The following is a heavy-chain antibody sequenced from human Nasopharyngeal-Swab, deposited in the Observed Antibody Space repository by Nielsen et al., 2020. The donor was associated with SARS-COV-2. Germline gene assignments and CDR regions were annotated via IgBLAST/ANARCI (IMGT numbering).Heavy chain of an antibody. D-gene: IGHD3-3*01. Sequence: GESLQISCAASGFTFSSYATSWVRQAPGKGLEWVSAISGSGGSTYYADSVKGRFTLSRDNSKNTLYLQMNSLRAEDTAVYYCAKDGGGVVISLSDYWGQGTLVTVSS. V-gene: IGHV3-23*01. CDR3: AKDGGGVVISLSDY. CDR1: GFTFSSYA. J-gene: IGHJ4*02. CDR2: ISGSGGST.